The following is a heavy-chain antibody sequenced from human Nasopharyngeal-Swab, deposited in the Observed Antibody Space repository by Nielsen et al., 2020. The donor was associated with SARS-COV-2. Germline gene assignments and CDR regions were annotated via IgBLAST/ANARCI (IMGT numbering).Heavy chain of an antibody. D-gene: IGHD4/OR15-4a*01. CDR3: ARGVRVTMGYYYGSDV. J-gene: IGHJ6*02. V-gene: IGHV4-34*01. Sequence: WIRQPPGKGLEWIGEINYSGNTNYSPTLKSRVLMSVDTSKNQFSLKVSSVTAADTAVYFCARGVRVTMGYYYGSDVWGQGTTVTVSS. CDR2: INYSGNT.